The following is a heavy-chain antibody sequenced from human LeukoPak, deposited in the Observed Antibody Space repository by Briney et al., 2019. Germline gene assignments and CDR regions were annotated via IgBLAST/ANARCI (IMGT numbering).Heavy chain of an antibody. CDR1: GGSISSGSFY. Sequence: SETLSLTCSVSGGSISSGSFYWTWIRQPAGKGLEWIGRMYTSGSTNYNPSLKSRVTISVDTSKNQLSLKLSSVTAADTAVYYCTRDGAPYSTGWYSWGQGTLVTVSS. D-gene: IGHD6-19*01. V-gene: IGHV4-61*02. CDR2: MYTSGST. J-gene: IGHJ4*02. CDR3: TRDGAPYSTGWYS.